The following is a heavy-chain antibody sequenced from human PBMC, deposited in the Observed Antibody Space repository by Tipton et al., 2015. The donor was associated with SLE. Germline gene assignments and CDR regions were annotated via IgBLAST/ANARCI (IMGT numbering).Heavy chain of an antibody. CDR3: ARELVGGGKDFFDYFDY. Sequence: TLSLTCTVYTGSFSGYYWSWIRQPPGKGLEWIGEINHSGSTNYNPSLKSRVTISVDTSKNQFSLKLIFVTAADTAVYYCARELVGGGKDFFDYFDYWGQGTLVAVSS. CDR2: INHSGST. D-gene: IGHD1-26*01. V-gene: IGHV4-34*01. J-gene: IGHJ4*02. CDR1: TGSFSGYY.